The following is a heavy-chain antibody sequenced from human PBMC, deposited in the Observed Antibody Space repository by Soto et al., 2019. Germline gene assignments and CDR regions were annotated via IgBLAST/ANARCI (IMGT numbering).Heavy chain of an antibody. CDR1: GYTFTGYY. J-gene: IGHJ3*02. Sequence: AASVKVSCKASGYTFTGYYMHWVRQAPGQGLEWMGWINPNSGGTNYAQKFQGRVTMTRDTSISTAYMELSRLRSDDTAVYYCERNRARGAFDIWGQGKMVTVSS. V-gene: IGHV1-2*02. CDR3: ERNRARGAFDI. CDR2: INPNSGGT. D-gene: IGHD3-10*01.